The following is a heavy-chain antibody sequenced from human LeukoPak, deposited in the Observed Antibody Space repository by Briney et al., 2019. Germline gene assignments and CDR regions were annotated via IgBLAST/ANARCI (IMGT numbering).Heavy chain of an antibody. Sequence: SETLSLTCTVSGGSISSGGYYWSWIRQHPGKGLEWIGYIYYSGSTYYNPSLKSRVTISVDTSKNQFSLKLSSVAAADTAVYYCARCGYSSSWPNMDVWGKGTTVTVSS. D-gene: IGHD6-13*01. V-gene: IGHV4-31*03. CDR1: GGSISSGGYY. J-gene: IGHJ6*03. CDR2: IYYSGST. CDR3: ARCGYSSSWPNMDV.